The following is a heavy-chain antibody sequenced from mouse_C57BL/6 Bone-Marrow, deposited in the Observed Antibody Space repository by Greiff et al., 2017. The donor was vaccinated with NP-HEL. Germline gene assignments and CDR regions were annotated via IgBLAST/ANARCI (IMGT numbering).Heavy chain of an antibody. CDR1: GYTFTSYG. CDR3: AREDYFYFDY. Sequence: VKLQESGAELARPGASVKLSCKASGYTFTSYGISWVKQRTGQGLAWIGEIYPRSGNTYYNEKFKGKATLTADKSSSTAYMELRSLTSEDSAVYFCAREDYFYFDYWGQGTTLTVSS. J-gene: IGHJ2*01. CDR2: IYPRSGNT. V-gene: IGHV1-81*01. D-gene: IGHD1-1*01.